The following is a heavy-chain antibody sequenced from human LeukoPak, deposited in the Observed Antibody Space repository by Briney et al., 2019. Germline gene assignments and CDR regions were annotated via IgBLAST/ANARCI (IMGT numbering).Heavy chain of an antibody. D-gene: IGHD4-4*01. J-gene: IGHJ4*02. Sequence: SETLSLTCAVSGGSISCGGYSWSWIRQPPGKGLEWIGYIYHSGSTYYNPSLKSRVTISVDRSKNQFSLKLSSVTAADTAVYYCARGTVTTFLGYYFDYWGQGTLVTVSS. CDR1: GGSISCGGYS. CDR2: IYHSGST. V-gene: IGHV4-30-2*01. CDR3: ARGTVTTFLGYYFDY.